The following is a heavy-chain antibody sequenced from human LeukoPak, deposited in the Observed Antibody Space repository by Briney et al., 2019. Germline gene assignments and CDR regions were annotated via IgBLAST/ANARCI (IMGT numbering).Heavy chain of an antibody. Sequence: PSETLSLTCTVSGGSISSGGYYWSWIRQHPGKGLEWIGYIYYSGSTYYNSSLKSPVTISVDTSKNQFSLKLSSVTAADTAVYYCARVSSLWFGEVNWFDPWGQGTLVTVSS. CDR1: GGSISSGGYY. V-gene: IGHV4-31*01. CDR3: ARVSSLWFGEVNWFDP. D-gene: IGHD3-10*01. J-gene: IGHJ5*02. CDR2: IYYSGST.